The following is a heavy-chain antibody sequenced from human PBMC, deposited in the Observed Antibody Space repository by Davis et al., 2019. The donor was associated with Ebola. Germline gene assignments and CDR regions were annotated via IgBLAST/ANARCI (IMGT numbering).Heavy chain of an antibody. Sequence: GESLKISCAASGFTFTGFWMSWVCQAPGKGLEWVAVIWYDGSDKYYADSVKGRFTISRDNSKNTLYLQMNSLRAEDTAVYYCAKTGGSYLDYWGQGTLVTVSS. CDR1: GFTFTGFW. V-gene: IGHV3-33*06. J-gene: IGHJ4*02. CDR3: AKTGGSYLDY. D-gene: IGHD1-26*01. CDR2: IWYDGSDK.